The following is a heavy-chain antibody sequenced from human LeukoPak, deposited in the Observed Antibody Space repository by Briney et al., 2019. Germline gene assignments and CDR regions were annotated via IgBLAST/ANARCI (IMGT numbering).Heavy chain of an antibody. CDR3: ARDFFRPSGSSGPHSDY. CDR1: GFTFSSYS. Sequence: PGGSLRLSCAASGFTFSSYSMNWVRQAPGKGLEWVSSISSSSSYTYYADSVKGRFTISRDNAKNSLYLQMDSLRAEDTAVYYCARDFFRPSGSSGPHSDYWGQGTLVTVSS. V-gene: IGHV3-21*01. CDR2: ISSSSSYT. D-gene: IGHD3-22*01. J-gene: IGHJ4*02.